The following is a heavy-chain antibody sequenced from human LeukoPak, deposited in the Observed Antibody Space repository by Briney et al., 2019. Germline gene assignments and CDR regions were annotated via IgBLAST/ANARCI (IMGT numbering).Heavy chain of an antibody. V-gene: IGHV1-2*02. Sequence: ASVKVSCKASGYTYTGYYMHWVRQAPGQGLEWMGWIYPNSGGTNYAQKFQGRVTMTRDTSISTAYMELSRLRSDDTAVYYCARDICSSTSCYDYWGQGTLVTVSS. CDR1: GYTYTGYY. J-gene: IGHJ4*02. D-gene: IGHD2-2*01. CDR3: ARDICSSTSCYDY. CDR2: IYPNSGGT.